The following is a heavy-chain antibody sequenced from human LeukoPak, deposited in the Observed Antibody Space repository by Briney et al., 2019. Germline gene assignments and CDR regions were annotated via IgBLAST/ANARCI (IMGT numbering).Heavy chain of an antibody. CDR3: AELGITMIGGV. CDR2: ISSSGSTI. V-gene: IGHV3-48*03. J-gene: IGHJ6*04. D-gene: IGHD3-10*02. CDR1: GFTFSSYE. Sequence: GGSLRLSCAASGFTFSSYEMNWVRQAPGKGLEWVSYISSSGSTIYYADSLKGRFTISRDNAKNSLYLQMNSLRAEDTAVYYCAELGITMIGGVWGKGTTVTVSS.